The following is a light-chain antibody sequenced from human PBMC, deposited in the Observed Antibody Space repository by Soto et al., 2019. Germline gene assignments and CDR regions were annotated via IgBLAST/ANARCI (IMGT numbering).Light chain of an antibody. CDR3: SSYTSSSLYV. Sequence: QSALTQPASVSGSPGQSITISCTGTSIDIGGHHFVSWYQQQSGKAPKLVIYEVTDRPSGVSDRFSGSKSGNTASLTISGLQPEDEADYYCSSYTSSSLYVFGTGTKLTVL. CDR2: EVT. J-gene: IGLJ1*01. CDR1: SIDIGGHHF. V-gene: IGLV2-14*01.